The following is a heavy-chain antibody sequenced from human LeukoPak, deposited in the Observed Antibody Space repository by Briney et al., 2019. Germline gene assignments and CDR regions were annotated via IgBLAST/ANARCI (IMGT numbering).Heavy chain of an antibody. CDR1: RYTFTAYY. CDR2: INPNSGGT. J-gene: IGHJ6*03. V-gene: IGHV1-2*02. CDR3: ARETSQKGAHYMDV. D-gene: IGHD3-16*01. Sequence: GASVKVSCKGSRYTFTAYYMHWVRQAPGQGLEWMGWINPNSGGTNYAQKFQGRVTMTRDTSISTAYMELRRLTSDDTAVYYCARETSQKGAHYMDVWGKGTTVTISS.